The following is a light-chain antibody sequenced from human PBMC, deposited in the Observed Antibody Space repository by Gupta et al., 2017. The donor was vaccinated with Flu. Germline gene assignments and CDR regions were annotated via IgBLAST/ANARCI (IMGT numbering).Light chain of an antibody. CDR1: SSNFGSNT. CDR3: AAGDDSLNGWV. V-gene: IGLV1-44*01. J-gene: IGLJ3*02. Sequence: SVLTQPPSASGTPGQRVTISCSGSSSNFGSNTVNWYHQPPGTAPKLLIYSNNQRPSGVPDRFSGSKSGTSASLAISGLQAEDEADYYCAAGDDSLNGWVFGGGTKLTVL. CDR2: SNN.